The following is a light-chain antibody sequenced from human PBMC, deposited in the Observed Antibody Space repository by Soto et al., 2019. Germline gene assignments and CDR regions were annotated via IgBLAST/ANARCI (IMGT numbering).Light chain of an antibody. V-gene: IGKV3-20*01. CDR3: QQYDSSPRT. J-gene: IGKJ1*01. CDR1: QGINSTT. CDR2: VAS. Sequence: EIVLTQSPDTLSLSPGEGATLSCRAGQGINSTTLAWHQQKLGTPPRVIRYVASSRATGIPDRFSGGGSGTDFTLTISRLEPEDFAVYYCQQYDSSPRTFGQGTKVEIK.